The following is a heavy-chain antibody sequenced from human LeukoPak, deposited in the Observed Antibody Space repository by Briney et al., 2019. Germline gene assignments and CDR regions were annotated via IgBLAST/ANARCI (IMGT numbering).Heavy chain of an antibody. J-gene: IGHJ4*02. D-gene: IGHD3-22*01. CDR1: GFTFSSYE. CDR2: ISSSGSTI. Sequence: PGGSLRLSCAASGFTFSSYEMNWVRQAPGKGLEWVSYISSSGSTIYYADSVKGRFTISRDNAKNTLYLQMNSLRAEDTAVYYCARSGNYYDSSGYSDYWGQGTLVTVSS. V-gene: IGHV3-48*03. CDR3: ARSGNYYDSSGYSDY.